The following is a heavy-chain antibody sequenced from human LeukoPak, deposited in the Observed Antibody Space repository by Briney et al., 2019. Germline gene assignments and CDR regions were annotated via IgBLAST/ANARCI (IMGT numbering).Heavy chain of an antibody. J-gene: IGHJ4*02. CDR1: GGSISGFH. V-gene: IGHV4-4*09. Sequence: PSETLSLTCTVSGGSISGFHWSWIRQPPGKGLEWIGYIHTTGSTNYNPSLKSRAAISVDTSKNQFSLKLRSVTAADTAVYYCASSMVRGSNFDYWGQGTLVTVSS. D-gene: IGHD3-10*01. CDR3: ASSMVRGSNFDY. CDR2: IHTTGST.